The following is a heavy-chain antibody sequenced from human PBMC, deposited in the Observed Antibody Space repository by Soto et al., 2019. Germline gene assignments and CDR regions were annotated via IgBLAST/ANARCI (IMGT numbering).Heavy chain of an antibody. D-gene: IGHD6-6*01. CDR1: GFTFSSYA. Sequence: EVQLLESGGGLVQPGGSLRLSCAASGFTFSSYAMSWVRQAPGKGLEWVSAISGSGGSTYYADSVKGRFTISRDNSKNTLYLQMNTLRAEDTAVYYCAKDSTAYSSSYDFDYWGQGTLVTVSS. CDR3: AKDSTAYSSSYDFDY. CDR2: ISGSGGST. V-gene: IGHV3-23*01. J-gene: IGHJ4*02.